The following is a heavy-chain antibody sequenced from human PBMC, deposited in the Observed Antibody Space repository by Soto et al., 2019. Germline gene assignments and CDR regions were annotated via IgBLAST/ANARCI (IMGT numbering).Heavy chain of an antibody. V-gene: IGHV3-7*03. CDR2: IKQDGSER. Sequence: EVQLVESGGGLVQPGGSLRLSCAASGFTFSSYWMSWVRQTPGKGLEWVANIKQDGSERYYVDSVKGRFTISRDNAKNSLYLQMNSLRAEDTAVYYCARRMRLMGDCMDVWGQGTTVTVSS. CDR1: GFTFSSYW. D-gene: IGHD3-16*01. CDR3: ARRMRLMGDCMDV. J-gene: IGHJ6*02.